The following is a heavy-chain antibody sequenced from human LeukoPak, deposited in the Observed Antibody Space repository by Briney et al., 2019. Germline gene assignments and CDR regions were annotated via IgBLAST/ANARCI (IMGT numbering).Heavy chain of an antibody. Sequence: SETLSLTCTVSGGSISSYYWSWIRQPPGKGLEWIGYISYTGNTNYNPSLKSRVTISVDTSKNQFSLRLSSVTAADTAVYYCARFGDVSGSSFPLDYWGQGTLVTVSS. CDR3: ARFGDVSGSSFPLDY. CDR1: GGSISSYY. CDR2: ISYTGNT. V-gene: IGHV4-59*01. J-gene: IGHJ4*02. D-gene: IGHD3-10*01.